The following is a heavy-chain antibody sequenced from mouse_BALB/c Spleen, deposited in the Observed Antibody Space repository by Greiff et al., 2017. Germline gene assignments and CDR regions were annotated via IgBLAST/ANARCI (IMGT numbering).Heavy chain of an antibody. CDR3: TREVAMDY. V-gene: IGHV5-6-4*01. J-gene: IGHJ4*01. CDR2: ISSGGSYT. CDR1: GFTFSSYT. Sequence: EVKLVESGGGLVKPGGSLKLSCAASGFTFSSYTMSWVRQTPEKRLEWVATISSGGSYTYYPDSVKGRFTISRDNAKNTLYLQMSSLKSEDTAMYYWTREVAMDYWGQGTSVTVSS.